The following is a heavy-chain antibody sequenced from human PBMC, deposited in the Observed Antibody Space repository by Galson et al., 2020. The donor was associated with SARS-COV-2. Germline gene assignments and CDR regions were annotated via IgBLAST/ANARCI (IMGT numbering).Heavy chain of an antibody. J-gene: IGHJ4*02. CDR1: GDNVSSDRAA. CDR3: ARDPSDWIFFDY. Sequence: SQTLSLTCAISGDNVSSDRAAWNWIRQSPSRGLEWLGRTYYRSKWNNDYAVSMKGRLITNPDTSENQFSLQLDSVTPEDTAVYYCARDPSDWIFFDYWGQGTLVTVSS. V-gene: IGHV6-1*01. CDR2: TYYRSKWNN. D-gene: IGHD3-9*01.